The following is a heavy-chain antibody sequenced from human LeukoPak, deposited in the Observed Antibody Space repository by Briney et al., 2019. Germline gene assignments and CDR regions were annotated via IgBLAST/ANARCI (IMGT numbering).Heavy chain of an antibody. J-gene: IGHJ4*02. CDR1: GYTFTSYY. Sequence: GASVKVSCKASGYTFTSYYMHWVRQAPGQGLEWMGIINPSGGSTSYTQKFQGRVTMTRDTSTSTVYMELSSLRSEDTAVYYCARSSAPHGPFDYWGQGTLVTVSS. CDR3: ARSSAPHGPFDY. CDR2: INPSGGST. D-gene: IGHD6-25*01. V-gene: IGHV1-46*01.